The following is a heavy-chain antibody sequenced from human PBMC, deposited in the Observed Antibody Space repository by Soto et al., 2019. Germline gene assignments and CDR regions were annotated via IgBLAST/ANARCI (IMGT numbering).Heavy chain of an antibody. Sequence: GESLKISCKGSGYTFTNYWIGWVRQMPGKGPEWMGIIYPGDSDTKYNPSFQGQVTISADKSITTTYLQWSSLKASDTAIYYCVASIFYYGTDVWGQGTTVTAP. J-gene: IGHJ6*02. CDR1: GYTFTNYW. CDR3: VASIFYYGTDV. V-gene: IGHV5-51*01. CDR2: IYPGDSDT.